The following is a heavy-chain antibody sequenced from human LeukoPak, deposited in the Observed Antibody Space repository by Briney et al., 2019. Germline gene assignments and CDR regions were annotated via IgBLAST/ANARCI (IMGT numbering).Heavy chain of an antibody. Sequence: ASVKVSCKASGGTFSNNAMSWVRQAPGQGLEWMGGIIPTFGTTNYVQKFLGRVTITADVSTSTVYMELSSLNSEDTAMYYCARHPDYFDGSGYYFWNWSDPWGQGTLVTVSS. CDR3: ARHPDYFDGSGYYFWNWSDP. CDR2: IIPTFGTT. J-gene: IGHJ5*02. D-gene: IGHD3-22*01. CDR1: GGTFSNNA. V-gene: IGHV1-69*13.